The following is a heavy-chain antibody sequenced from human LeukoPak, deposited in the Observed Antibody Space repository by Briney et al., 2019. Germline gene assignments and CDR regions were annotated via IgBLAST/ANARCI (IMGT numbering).Heavy chain of an antibody. J-gene: IGHJ5*02. D-gene: IGHD6-13*01. CDR3: ARGVIAGANWFDP. CDR1: GGTFSSYT. Sequence: GASVKVSCKASGGTFSSYTISWVRQAPGQGLEWMGRIIPILGIAKYAQKFQGRVTITADKSTSTAYMELSSLRSEDTAVYYCARGVIAGANWFDPWGQGTLVTVSS. V-gene: IGHV1-69*02. CDR2: IIPILGIA.